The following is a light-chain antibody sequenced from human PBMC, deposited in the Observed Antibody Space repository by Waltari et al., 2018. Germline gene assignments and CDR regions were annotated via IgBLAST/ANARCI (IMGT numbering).Light chain of an antibody. J-gene: IGKJ1*01. CDR3: QHYVRLPVA. Sequence: EIVLTQSPGTLSLFPGERATLSCRASENVRTALAWYQQKPGQAPRLLIFGASNRAIGIPDRFSGGGSGTDFSLTISRLEPEDFAVYFCQHYVRLPVAFGQGTKVDIK. CDR1: ENVRTA. V-gene: IGKV3-20*01. CDR2: GAS.